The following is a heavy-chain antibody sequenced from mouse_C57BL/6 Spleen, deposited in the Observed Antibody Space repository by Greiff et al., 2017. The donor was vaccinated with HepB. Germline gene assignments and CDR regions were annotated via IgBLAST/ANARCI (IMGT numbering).Heavy chain of an antibody. Sequence: EVQLVESGPGMVKPSQSLSLTCTVTGYSITSGYDWHWIRHFPGNKLEWMGYISYSGSTNYNPSLKSRISITHDTSKNHFFLKLNSVTTEDTATYYCAREGTTVVDVWYFDVWGTGTTVTVSS. CDR1: GYSITSGYD. CDR3: AREGTTVVDVWYFDV. J-gene: IGHJ1*03. V-gene: IGHV3-1*01. CDR2: ISYSGST. D-gene: IGHD1-1*01.